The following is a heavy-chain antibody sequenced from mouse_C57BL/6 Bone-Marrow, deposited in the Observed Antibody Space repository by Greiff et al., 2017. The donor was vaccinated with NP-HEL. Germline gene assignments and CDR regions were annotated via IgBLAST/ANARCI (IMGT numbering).Heavy chain of an antibody. CDR2: ISDGGSYT. V-gene: IGHV5-4*01. D-gene: IGHD1-1*01. CDR3: ARDPYGGY. J-gene: IGHJ2*01. CDR1: GFTFSSYA. Sequence: EVQLLESGGGLVKPGGSLKLSCAASGFTFSSYAMSWVRQTPEKRLEWVATISDGGSYTYYPDNVKGRFTISRDNAKNNLYLQMSHLKSEDTAMYYCARDPYGGYWGQGTTLTVSS.